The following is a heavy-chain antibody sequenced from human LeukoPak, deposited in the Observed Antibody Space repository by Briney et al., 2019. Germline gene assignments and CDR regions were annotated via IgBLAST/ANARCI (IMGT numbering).Heavy chain of an antibody. V-gene: IGHV4-39*01. D-gene: IGHD2-21*02. CDR3: AILPYCGGGCCSESYFDY. CDR1: GDSISSSSYY. J-gene: IGHJ4*02. CDR2: IYYSGST. Sequence: PSETLSLTCTVSGDSISSSSYYWGWIRQPPGKGLEWIGSIYYSGSTYYNPSLKSRVTISVDTSKNQFSLKLSSVTAADTAVYYCAILPYCGGGCCSESYFDYWGQGTLVTVSS.